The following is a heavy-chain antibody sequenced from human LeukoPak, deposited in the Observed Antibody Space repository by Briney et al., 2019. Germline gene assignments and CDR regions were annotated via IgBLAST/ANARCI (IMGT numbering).Heavy chain of an antibody. CDR2: IYYSGST. J-gene: IGHJ6*02. Sequence: PSETLSLTCIVSGGSISSISSNNYHWGWIRQPPGKGLEWIGSIYYSGSTYYNPSLKSRVTISVDTSKNQFSLKLSSVTAADTALYYCAREMGVVTAHGIDIWGQGTTVTVSS. CDR1: GGSISSISSNNYH. CDR3: AREMGVVTAHGIDI. V-gene: IGHV4-39*02. D-gene: IGHD4-23*01.